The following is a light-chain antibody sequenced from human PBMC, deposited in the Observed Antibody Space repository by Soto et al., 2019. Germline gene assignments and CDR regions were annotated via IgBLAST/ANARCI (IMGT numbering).Light chain of an antibody. J-gene: IGLJ2*01. V-gene: IGLV2-8*01. CDR2: GVS. Sequence: QSALTQPPSASGSPGQSVAISCTGTSSDVGGYDYVSWYQQHPGKVPKLMIYGVSKRPSGVPDRFSGSKSGNTASLTVSGLQAEDEADYYCISYAGSNNLVFGGGTKLTVL. CDR1: SSDVGGYDY. CDR3: ISYAGSNNLV.